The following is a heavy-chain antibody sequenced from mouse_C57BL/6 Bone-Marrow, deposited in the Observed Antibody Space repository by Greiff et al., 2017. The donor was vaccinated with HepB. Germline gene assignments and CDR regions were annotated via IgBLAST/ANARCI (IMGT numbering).Heavy chain of an antibody. CDR1: GFSFNTYA. Sequence: EVKLMESGGGLVQPKGSLKLSCAASGFSFNTYAMNWVRQAPGKGLEWVARIRSKSNNYATYYADSVKDRFTISRDDSESMLYLQMNNLKTEDTAMYYCVRDMDYYASGWAMDYWGQGTSVTVSS. CDR3: VRDMDYYASGWAMDY. CDR2: IRSKSNNYAT. J-gene: IGHJ4*01. D-gene: IGHD1-1*01. V-gene: IGHV10-1*01.